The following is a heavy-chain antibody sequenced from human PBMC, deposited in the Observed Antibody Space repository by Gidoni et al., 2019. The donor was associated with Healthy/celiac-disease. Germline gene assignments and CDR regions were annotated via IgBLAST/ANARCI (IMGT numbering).Heavy chain of an antibody. CDR1: GFTFDDYA. Sequence: EVQLVESGGGVVQPGGSLRLSCAASGFTFDDYAMPWVRQAPGKGLEWVSLISGDGGSTYYADSVKGRFTISRDNSKNSLYLQMNSLRTEDTALYYCAKDVEYSSSSGIYYYYGMDVWGQGTTVTVSS. D-gene: IGHD6-6*01. CDR3: AKDVEYSSSSGIYYYYGMDV. CDR2: ISGDGGST. J-gene: IGHJ6*02. V-gene: IGHV3-43*02.